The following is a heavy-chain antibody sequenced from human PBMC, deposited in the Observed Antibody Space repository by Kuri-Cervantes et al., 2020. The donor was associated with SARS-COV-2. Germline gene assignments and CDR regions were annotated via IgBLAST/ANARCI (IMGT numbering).Heavy chain of an antibody. CDR1: GGSISSGSYY. J-gene: IGHJ6*03. Sequence: GSLRLSCTVSGGSISSGSYYWSWIRQPPGKGLEWIGSIYHSGSTYYNPSLKSRVTISVDTSKNQFSLKLSSVTAADTAVYYCARDNCSGGSCYGYYYMDVWGKGTTVTVSS. V-gene: IGHV4-39*07. D-gene: IGHD2-15*01. CDR3: ARDNCSGGSCYGYYYMDV. CDR2: IYHSGST.